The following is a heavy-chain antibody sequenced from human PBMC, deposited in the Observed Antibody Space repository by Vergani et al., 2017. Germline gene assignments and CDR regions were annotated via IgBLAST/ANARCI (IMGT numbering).Heavy chain of an antibody. CDR2: VGHSGST. D-gene: IGHD2/OR15-2a*01. Sequence: QVQLQESGPGLVKPPGTLSLTCSVSGDSISTTDWWSWVRQSPGQGLEWIGKVGHSGSTYIKASFRSRVTMSVDWYKSQFSLILTSVTAADTAIYYSARNPGGAHFYDFWGQGSLLTVSS. V-gene: IGHV4-4*03. CDR1: GDSISTTDW. J-gene: IGHJ4*02. CDR3: ARNPGGAHFYDF.